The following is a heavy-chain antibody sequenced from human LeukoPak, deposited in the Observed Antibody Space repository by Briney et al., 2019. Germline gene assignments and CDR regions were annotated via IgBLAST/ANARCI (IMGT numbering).Heavy chain of an antibody. J-gene: IGHJ6*04. CDR3: AKRISGKWELKTYYFMDV. D-gene: IGHD1-26*01. V-gene: IGHV3-30*02. Sequence: GGSLRLSCAASGFTFSSYGMHWVRQAPGKGLEWVTFIWSDGTNTNYADSVKGRFTISRDNSKNTPYLQMNSLRPEDTAVYYCAKRISGKWELKTYYFMDVWGEGTTVTVSS. CDR1: GFTFSSYG. CDR2: IWSDGTNT.